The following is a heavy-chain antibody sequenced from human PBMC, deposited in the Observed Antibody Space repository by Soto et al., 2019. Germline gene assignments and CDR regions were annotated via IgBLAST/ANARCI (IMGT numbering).Heavy chain of an antibody. CDR1: GVSISSGGYS. CDR3: AAGGGLPRYY. Sequence: PSETLSLTCAFSGVSISSGGYSLSWIRQPPGKGLEWIGYIYHSGSTYYNPSLKSRVTISVDRSKNQFSLKLSSVTAADTAVYYCAAGGGLPRYYWGQGTLVTVSS. D-gene: IGHD5-12*01. CDR2: IYHSGST. J-gene: IGHJ4*02. V-gene: IGHV4-30-2*01.